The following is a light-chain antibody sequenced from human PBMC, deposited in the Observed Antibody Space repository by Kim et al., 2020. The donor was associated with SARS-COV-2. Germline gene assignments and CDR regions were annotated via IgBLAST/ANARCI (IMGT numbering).Light chain of an antibody. CDR1: QSVGRN. Sequence: SVSPGERAALSCRASQSVGRNLALYQQNPLQAPGLLIYGASTRAAGLPARVGDSGSGTDFILNISSLQSEDFAVYYCQQYNNWPYSFGQGTELEI. V-gene: IGKV3-15*01. J-gene: IGKJ2*03. CDR2: GAS. CDR3: QQYNNWPYS.